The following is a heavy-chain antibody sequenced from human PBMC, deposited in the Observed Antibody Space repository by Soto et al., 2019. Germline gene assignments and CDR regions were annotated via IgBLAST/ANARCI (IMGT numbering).Heavy chain of an antibody. V-gene: IGHV1-46*01. CDR3: ARARYYDSSGYYVSDAFDI. J-gene: IGHJ3*02. CDR1: GYTFTSYY. CDR2: INPSCGST. D-gene: IGHD3-22*01. Sequence: ASVKVSCKASGYTFTSYYMHWVRQAPGQGLEWMGIINPSCGSTSYAQKFQGRVTMTADTSTSTAYMELSSLRSEDTAVYYCARARYYDSSGYYVSDAFDIWGQGTMVT.